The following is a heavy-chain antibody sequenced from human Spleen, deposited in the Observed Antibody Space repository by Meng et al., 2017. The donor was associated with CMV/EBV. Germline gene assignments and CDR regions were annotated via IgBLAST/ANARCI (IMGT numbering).Heavy chain of an antibody. CDR2: ISSSGSTI. Sequence: GGSLRLSCAASGFTFSDYYMNWIRQTPGKGLEWVSYISSSGSTIYYADSVKGRFTISRDNSKNTLYLQMNSLRAEDTAVYYCARGGDYGGNSGGDAFDIWGQGTMVTVSS. J-gene: IGHJ3*02. V-gene: IGHV3-11*04. CDR3: ARGGDYGGNSGGDAFDI. D-gene: IGHD4-23*01. CDR1: GFTFSDYY.